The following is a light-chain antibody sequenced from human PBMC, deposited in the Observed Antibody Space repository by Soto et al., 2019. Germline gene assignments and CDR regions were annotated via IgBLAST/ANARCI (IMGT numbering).Light chain of an antibody. Sequence: QAVVTQPPSVSGAPGQRVTISCTGSSSNIGAGYDVHWYQHLPGAAPKLLIFGNSNRPEGVTDRFSGSTSGTSASLAITGVQAEHEADYYCQSYDTSLNAVLFGGGTKLTVL. V-gene: IGLV1-40*01. CDR1: SSNIGAGYD. CDR3: QSYDTSLNAVL. J-gene: IGLJ2*01. CDR2: GNS.